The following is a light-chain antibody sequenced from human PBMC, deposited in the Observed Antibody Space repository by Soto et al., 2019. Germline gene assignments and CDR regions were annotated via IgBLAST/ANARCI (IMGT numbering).Light chain of an antibody. J-gene: IGLJ1*01. CDR3: CSYVGATTSG. CDR1: SSNIGGYNV. CDR2: EGI. Sequence: QSALTQPASVSGSPGQSITISCSGTSSNIGGYNVVSWYQQHPGKAPKVIVYEGIKRPSGVSDRFSGSTSGSTASLTISGLQAEDVAEYYCCSYVGATTSGFGSGPKATVL. V-gene: IGLV2-23*01.